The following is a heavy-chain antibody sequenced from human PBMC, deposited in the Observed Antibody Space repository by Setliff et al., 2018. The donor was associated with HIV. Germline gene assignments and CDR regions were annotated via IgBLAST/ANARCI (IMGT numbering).Heavy chain of an antibody. V-gene: IGHV1-2*02. CDR1: GYTFTDYF. CDR3: ARQLSNSLES. J-gene: IGHJ4*02. CDR2: SSPDNGNT. D-gene: IGHD1-1*01. Sequence: ASVKVSCKSSGYTFTDYFIHWVRQAPGQGLEWMGWSSPDNGNTRISQRFRGSVTMTRDRSINTAYMELSGLTSDDTAVYYCARQLSNSLESWGQGTPVTVSS.